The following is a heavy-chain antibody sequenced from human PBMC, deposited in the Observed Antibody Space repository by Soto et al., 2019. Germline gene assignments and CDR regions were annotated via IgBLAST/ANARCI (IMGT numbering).Heavy chain of an antibody. D-gene: IGHD3-10*01. J-gene: IGHJ4*02. CDR2: IKSKTDGGTT. CDR1: GFTFSNAW. Sequence: EVQLVESGGGLVKPGGSLRLSCAASGFTFSNAWMNWVRQAPGKGLEWVGRIKSKTDGGTTDYAAPVKGRFTISRDDSKNTLYLQMSSLKTEDTAVYYCTTDGGALLWFGEFDHWGQGTLVTVSS. CDR3: TTDGGALLWFGEFDH. V-gene: IGHV3-15*07.